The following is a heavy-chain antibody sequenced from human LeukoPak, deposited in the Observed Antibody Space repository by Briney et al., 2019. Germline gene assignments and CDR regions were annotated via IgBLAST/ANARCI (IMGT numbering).Heavy chain of an antibody. CDR3: AREPDYGLDY. D-gene: IGHD4-17*01. J-gene: IGHJ4*02. V-gene: IGHV3-48*04. CDR1: GFTFSSYS. Sequence: GGSLRLSCAASGFTFSSYSMNWVRQAPGKGLEWVSYISSSGSTIYYADSVKGRFTISRDNAKNSLYLQMNSLRAEDTAVYYCAREPDYGLDYWGQGTLVTVSS. CDR2: ISSSGSTI.